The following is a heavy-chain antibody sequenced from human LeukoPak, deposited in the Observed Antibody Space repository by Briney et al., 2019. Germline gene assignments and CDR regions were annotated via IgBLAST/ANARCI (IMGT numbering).Heavy chain of an antibody. CDR2: ISAYNGNT. V-gene: IGHV1-18*01. D-gene: IGHD5-18*01. CDR1: GYTFTSYG. CDR3: ASIGYSYGRGDYWFDP. Sequence: GASVKVSCKASGYTFTSYGISWVRQAPGQGLEWMGWISAYNGNTNYAQKLQGRVTMTTDTSTSTAYMELRSLRSDDTAVYYCASIGYSYGRGDYWFDPWGQGTLATVSS. J-gene: IGHJ5*02.